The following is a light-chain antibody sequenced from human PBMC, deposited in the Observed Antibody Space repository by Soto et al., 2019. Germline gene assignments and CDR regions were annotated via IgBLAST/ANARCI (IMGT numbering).Light chain of an antibody. CDR3: QSFNRWPLI. CDR2: DAS. CDR1: QSVSSK. Sequence: EIVMTQSPATLSVSPGERAILSCRASQSVSSKLAWYQQTSGQAPRLLIYDASTRATGTPARFRASGSGTDFTLTISSLQSEDVAVYYCQSFNRWPLIFGGGPRWRSN. J-gene: IGKJ4*01. V-gene: IGKV3-15*01.